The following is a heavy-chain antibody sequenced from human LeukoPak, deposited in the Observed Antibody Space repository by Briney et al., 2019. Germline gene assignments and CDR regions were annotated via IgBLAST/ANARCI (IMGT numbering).Heavy chain of an antibody. V-gene: IGHV1-8*03. CDR1: GYTFTSYD. D-gene: IGHD5-18*01. CDR3: ARVSLYSYGSFNYYYYMDV. CDR2: MNPNSGNT. J-gene: IGHJ6*03. Sequence: GASVKVSCKASGYTFTSYDINWVRQATGQGLEWMGWMNPNSGNTGYAQKFQGRVTITRNTSISTAYMELSSLRSEDTAVYYCARVSLYSYGSFNYYYYMDVWGKGTTVTVSS.